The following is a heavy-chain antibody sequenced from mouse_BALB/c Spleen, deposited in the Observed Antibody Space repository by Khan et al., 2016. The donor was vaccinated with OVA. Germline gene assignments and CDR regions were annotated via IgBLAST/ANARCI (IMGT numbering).Heavy chain of an antibody. CDR1: GYTFTSFY. Sequence: QVQLQQSGAELVKPGASVKLSCKASGYTFTSFYIYWVKQRPGQGLEGVGEINPSNGVTNFNEKFKSKATLTVAKSSSTAYMQLSSLTSEDSAVYYCTRGGYGSPFAYWGQGTLVTVS. V-gene: IGHV1S81*02. J-gene: IGHJ3*01. CDR2: INPSNGVT. CDR3: TRGGYGSPFAY. D-gene: IGHD1-1*01.